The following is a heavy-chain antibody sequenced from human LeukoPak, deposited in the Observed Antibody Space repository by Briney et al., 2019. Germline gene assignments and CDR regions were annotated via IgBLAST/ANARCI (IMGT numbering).Heavy chain of an antibody. D-gene: IGHD2-15*01. CDR3: VRGLVGYCSGGAWDGTCFDY. CDR1: VFTPSGYL. V-gene: IGHV3-7*03. CDR2: INQDGNQK. J-gene: IGHJ4*02. Sequence: GGSLRLSRAASVFTPSGYLMSSGRQAPGKGVGGVAIINQDGNQKNYVDTVKGRFTISRDNAKNSLYIQMNSLRAEDTAVYYCVRGLVGYCSGGAWDGTCFDYWGQGTLVSVSS.